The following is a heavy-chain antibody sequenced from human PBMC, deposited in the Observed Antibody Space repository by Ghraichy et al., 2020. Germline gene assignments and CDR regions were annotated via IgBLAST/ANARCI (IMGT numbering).Heavy chain of an antibody. CDR3: ARGFDWFNNWFDP. Sequence: GSLRLSCAVYGGSFSGYYWSWIRQPPGKGLEWIGEINHSGSTNYNPSLKSRVTISVDTSKNQFSLKLSSVTAADTAVYYCARGFDWFNNWFDPWGQGTLVTVSS. CDR2: INHSGST. D-gene: IGHD3-9*01. V-gene: IGHV4-34*01. J-gene: IGHJ5*02. CDR1: GGSFSGYY.